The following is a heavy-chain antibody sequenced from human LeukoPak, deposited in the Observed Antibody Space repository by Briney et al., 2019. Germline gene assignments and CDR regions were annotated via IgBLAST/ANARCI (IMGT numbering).Heavy chain of an antibody. D-gene: IGHD4-11*01. V-gene: IGHV4-34*01. CDR3: ARGVAVTTGSYYYYMDV. CDR2: INHSGST. J-gene: IGHJ6*03. CDR1: GGSFSGYY. Sequence: PSETLSLTCAVYGGSFSGYYWSWIRQPPGKGLEWIGEINHSGSTNYNPSLKSRVTISVDTSKNQFSPKLSSVTAADTAVYYCARGVAVTTGSYYYYMDVWGKGTTATVSS.